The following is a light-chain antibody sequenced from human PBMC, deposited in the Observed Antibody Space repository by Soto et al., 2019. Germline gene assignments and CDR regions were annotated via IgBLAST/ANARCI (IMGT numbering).Light chain of an antibody. J-gene: IGKJ5*01. CDR1: QSISSY. Sequence: DIQMTQSPSSLSASVGDRVTITCRASQSISSYLNWYQHKPGKAPKLLINATSSLQSGVPSRFSGSGSGTDFTLAISSLQPEDFATYYCQQSDSIPITFGQGTRLEIK. V-gene: IGKV1-39*01. CDR3: QQSDSIPIT. CDR2: ATS.